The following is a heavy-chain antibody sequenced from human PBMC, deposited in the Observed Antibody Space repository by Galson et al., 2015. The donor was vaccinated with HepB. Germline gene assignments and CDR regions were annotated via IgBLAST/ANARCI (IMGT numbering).Heavy chain of an antibody. Sequence: SVKVSCKASGYTFTGYYMHWVRQAPGQGLEWMGWINPNSGGTNYAQKFQGWVTMTRDTSISTAYMELSRLRSDDTAVYYCARVGPIHCYDSSGYQHAFDIWGQGTMVTVSS. D-gene: IGHD3-22*01. V-gene: IGHV1-2*04. CDR3: ARVGPIHCYDSSGYQHAFDI. CDR2: INPNSGGT. CDR1: GYTFTGYY. J-gene: IGHJ3*02.